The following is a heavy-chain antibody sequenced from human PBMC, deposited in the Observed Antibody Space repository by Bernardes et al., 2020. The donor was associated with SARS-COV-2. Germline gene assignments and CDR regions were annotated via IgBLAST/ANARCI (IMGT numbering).Heavy chain of an antibody. Sequence: GGSLRLSCAASGWTFSGFWMHWVRQVPGKGLVWVSRINEDGTITDYADSVKGRFTIYRDNAKNTLFLQMNSLRADDTAVYYCARDVVGKEDFWGQGTLVTVSS. CDR2: INEDGTIT. V-gene: IGHV3-74*01. CDR1: GWTFSGFW. D-gene: IGHD6-6*01. CDR3: ARDVVGKEDF. J-gene: IGHJ4*02.